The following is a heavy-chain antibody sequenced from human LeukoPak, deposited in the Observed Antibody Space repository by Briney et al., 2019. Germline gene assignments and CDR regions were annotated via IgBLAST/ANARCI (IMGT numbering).Heavy chain of an antibody. CDR1: GGSISSSDTYY. Sequence: SETLSLTCTVSGGSISSSDTYYWSWIRQPAGRRLEWIGRIYTTGSTYSNPSLKSRVTMSVDTSKNQFSLKLSSVTAADTAVYYCARGSYSSSWYGLRYYYYMDVWGKGTTVTVSS. CDR2: IYTTGST. CDR3: ARGSYSSSWYGLRYYYYMDV. V-gene: IGHV4-61*02. D-gene: IGHD6-13*01. J-gene: IGHJ6*03.